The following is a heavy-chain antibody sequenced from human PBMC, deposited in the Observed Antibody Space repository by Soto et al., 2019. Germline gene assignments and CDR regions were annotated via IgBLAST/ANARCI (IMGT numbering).Heavy chain of an antibody. CDR1: GGSISSYN. CDR3: ARFEWFGEPLDAFDI. V-gene: IGHV4-59*01. CDR2: IYYSGST. D-gene: IGHD3-10*01. J-gene: IGHJ3*02. Sequence: PSETLSLTCTVSGGSISSYNWSWIRQPPGKGLEWIGYIYYSGSTNYNPSLKSRVTISVDTSKNQFSLKLSSVTAADTAVYYCARFEWFGEPLDAFDIWGQGTMVT.